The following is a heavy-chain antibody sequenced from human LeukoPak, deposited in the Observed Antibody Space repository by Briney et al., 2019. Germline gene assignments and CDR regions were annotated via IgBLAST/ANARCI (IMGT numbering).Heavy chain of an antibody. J-gene: IGHJ4*02. CDR2: ISYDGSNK. D-gene: IGHD4-23*01. CDR1: GFTFSSYA. Sequence: GGSLRLSCAASGFTFSSYAMHWVRQAPGKGLEWVAVISYDGSNKYYADSVKGRFTISRDNSKNTLYLQMNSLRAEDTAVYYCARFPTTVVTYWGQGTLVTVSS. V-gene: IGHV3-30-3*01. CDR3: ARFPTTVVTY.